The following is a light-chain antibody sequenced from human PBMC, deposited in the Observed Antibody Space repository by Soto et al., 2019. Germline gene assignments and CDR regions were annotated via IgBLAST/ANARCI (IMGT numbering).Light chain of an antibody. CDR1: QSISTW. V-gene: IGKV1-5*01. CDR2: AAS. CDR3: QQYDSYSWT. Sequence: QMTPSPSTLSASVGDRVTITCRASQSISTWLAWYQQKPGKAPDLLIYAASSLESGLPSRFSGSGSGTEFILTISSLQPDDFATYYCQQYDSYSWTFGQGTKVDIK. J-gene: IGKJ1*01.